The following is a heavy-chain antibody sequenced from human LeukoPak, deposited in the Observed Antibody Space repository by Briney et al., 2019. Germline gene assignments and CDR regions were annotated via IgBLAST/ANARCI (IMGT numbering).Heavy chain of an antibody. J-gene: IGHJ3*02. D-gene: IGHD1-26*01. CDR2: IYPRDSDT. V-gene: IGHV5-51*01. Sequence: PGESLKISCKGSGYSFTTYWIGWVRQMPGKGLEWMGIIYPRDSDTRYSPSFQGQVTISADKSISTAYLQWSSLKASDTAIYYCARRWELLTAFDIWGQGTIVTVSS. CDR1: GYSFTTYW. CDR3: ARRWELLTAFDI.